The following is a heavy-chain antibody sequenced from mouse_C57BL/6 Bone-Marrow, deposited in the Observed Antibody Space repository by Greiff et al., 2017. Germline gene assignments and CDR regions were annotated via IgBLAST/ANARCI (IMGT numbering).Heavy chain of an antibody. CDR1: GFNINDHY. V-gene: IGHV14-1*01. CDR3: TTGYYGSSHFAY. CDR2: IDPEDGDT. Sequence: VQLQQSGAEPVRPGASVKLFCTASGFNINDHYMHWVKQRPEQGLEWVGRIDPEDGDTELASKFQGKGTMTAETSSNTARLQLSRLTSEDTAVYYCTTGYYGSSHFAYWGQGTLVTVSA. J-gene: IGHJ3*01. D-gene: IGHD1-1*01.